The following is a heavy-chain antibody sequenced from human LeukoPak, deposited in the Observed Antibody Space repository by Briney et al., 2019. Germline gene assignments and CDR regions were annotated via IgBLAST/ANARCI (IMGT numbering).Heavy chain of an antibody. V-gene: IGHV3-15*01. D-gene: IGHD5-24*01. CDR2: IKMKSQGETT. CDR3: TTLSMTIIHGGDY. CDR1: EFTFTDAW. J-gene: IGHJ4*02. Sequence: PGGSLRLSCAASEFTFTDAWMSWVRQVPGKGLEWVARIKMKSQGETTDYAAPVEGRFIISREDSKKTLYLHMNSLKTEDTAVYFCTTLSMTIIHGGDYWGQGALVTVSS.